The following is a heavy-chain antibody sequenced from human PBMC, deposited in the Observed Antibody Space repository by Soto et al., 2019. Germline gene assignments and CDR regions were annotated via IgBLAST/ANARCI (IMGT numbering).Heavy chain of an antibody. CDR1: GGSISSYY. Sequence: PSETLSLTCTVSGGSISSYYWSWIRQPPGKGLEWIGYIYYSGSTNYNPSPKSRVTISVDTSKNQFSLKLSSVTAADTAVYYCARETYYYGSGSYSNIWGQGTMVTVSS. J-gene: IGHJ3*02. V-gene: IGHV4-59*01. CDR3: ARETYYYGSGSYSNI. CDR2: IYYSGST. D-gene: IGHD3-10*01.